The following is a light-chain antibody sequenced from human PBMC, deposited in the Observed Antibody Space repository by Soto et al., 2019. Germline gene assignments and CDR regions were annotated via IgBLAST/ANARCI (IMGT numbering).Light chain of an antibody. CDR3: QQGFSYPWT. CDR1: QTISTF. J-gene: IGKJ1*01. V-gene: IGKV1-39*01. Sequence: DIQMTQSPSSLSASVGDRVTITCRASQTISTFLNWYQKRPGKAPRLLIYGASTLQSGVPSRFNGSGSGTEFTLTIGSLQLEDFAIYSCQQGFSYPWTCGQGTKVDIK. CDR2: GAS.